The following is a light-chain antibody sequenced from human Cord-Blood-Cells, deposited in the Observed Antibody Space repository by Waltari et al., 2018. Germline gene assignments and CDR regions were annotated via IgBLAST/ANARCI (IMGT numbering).Light chain of an antibody. Sequence: YDLPRASSVSVSPGQTASITWSGYRLGDKFACRYQQMPCQSPVLVIYQYSTRPSRIPERFSGSNSGNTATLTISGTQAMDEADYYCQAWDSSTYVVGTGTKVTVL. V-gene: IGLV3-1*01. J-gene: IGLJ1*01. CDR2: QYS. CDR1: RLGDKF. CDR3: QAWDSSTYV.